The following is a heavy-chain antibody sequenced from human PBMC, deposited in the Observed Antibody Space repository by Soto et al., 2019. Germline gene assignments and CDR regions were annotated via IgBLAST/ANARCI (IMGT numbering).Heavy chain of an antibody. CDR1: GDTFSSYT. CDR2: IIPLLDIT. V-gene: IGHV1-69*02. Sequence: VQLVQSGAEVKKPGSSVKVSCKASGDTFSSYTINWVRQAPGQGLEWMGRIIPLLDITNYAQRFQGRVTITADKSTSTAYMEVSSLRSEDTAVYYCARAPTTVVTPPFYYFDYWGQGTLVTVSS. CDR3: ARAPTTVVTPPFYYFDY. J-gene: IGHJ4*02. D-gene: IGHD4-17*01.